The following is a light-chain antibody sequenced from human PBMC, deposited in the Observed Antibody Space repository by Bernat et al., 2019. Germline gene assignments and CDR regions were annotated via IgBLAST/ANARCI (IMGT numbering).Light chain of an antibody. V-gene: IGKV3-15*01. Sequence: EIVMTQSPATLSVSPGERATLSCRASQSVSSNLAWYQQKPGQAPRLLIYGASTRATGIPARFSGSGSGTVFTLTISSLQSEDFDVYYCQQYNNWPLSTFGGGTKVEIK. CDR1: QSVSSN. CDR2: GAS. J-gene: IGKJ4*01. CDR3: QQYNNWPLST.